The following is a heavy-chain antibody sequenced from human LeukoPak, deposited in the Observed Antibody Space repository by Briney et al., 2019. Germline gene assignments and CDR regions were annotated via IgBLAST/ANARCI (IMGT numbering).Heavy chain of an antibody. V-gene: IGHV3-9*01. J-gene: IGHJ6*02. CDR2: ISWNSGSI. Sequence: GGSLRLSCAASGFTFDDYAMHWVRQAPGKGLEWVSGISWNSGSIGYADSVKGRFTISRDNAKNSLYLQMNSLRAEDTALYYCAKASQALVGATTEFFGYYYGMDVWGQGTTVTVSS. CDR3: AKASQALVGATTEFFGYYYGMDV. D-gene: IGHD1-26*01. CDR1: GFTFDDYA.